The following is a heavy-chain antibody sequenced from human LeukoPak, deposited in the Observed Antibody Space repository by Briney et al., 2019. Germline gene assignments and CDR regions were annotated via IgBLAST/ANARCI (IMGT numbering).Heavy chain of an antibody. D-gene: IGHD3-9*01. CDR2: ISYDGSNK. CDR1: GFTFSSYA. J-gene: IGHJ6*03. Sequence: PGGSLRLSCAASGFTFSSYAMHWVRQAPGKGLEWVAVISYDGSNKYYADSVKGRFTISRDNSKNTLYLQMNSLRAEDTAVYYCARTRGWEYYDILTGYPPHYYYYYMDVWGKGTTVTVSS. CDR3: ARTRGWEYYDILTGYPPHYYYYYMDV. V-gene: IGHV3-30*04.